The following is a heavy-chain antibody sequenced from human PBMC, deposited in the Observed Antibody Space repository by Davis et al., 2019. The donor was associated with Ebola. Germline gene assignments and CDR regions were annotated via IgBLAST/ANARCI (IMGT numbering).Heavy chain of an antibody. V-gene: IGHV3-23*01. J-gene: IGHJ4*02. Sequence: GESLKISCTVSGFTISGTAMGWVRLAPGKGPEWVSAIGSDFRAHYGESAMGRFTISRDNSKNMVYLQMNSLRAEDTALYYCARGQVVLDYWGQGTLVTVSS. CDR1: GFTISGTA. CDR3: ARGQVVLDY. CDR2: IGSDFRA. D-gene: IGHD2-15*01.